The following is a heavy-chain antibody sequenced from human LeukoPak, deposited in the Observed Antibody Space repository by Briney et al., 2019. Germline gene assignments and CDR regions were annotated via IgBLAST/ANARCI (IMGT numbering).Heavy chain of an antibody. J-gene: IGHJ1*01. V-gene: IGHV3-23*01. CDR1: GINFHDYW. D-gene: IGHD6-19*01. Sequence: GGSLRLSCAVSGINFHDYWMTWVRQAPGKGLEWVSAISGSGGSTYYADSVKGRFTISRDNSKNTLYLQMNSLRAEDTAVYYCARSIAVAVKGYFQHWGQGTLVTVSS. CDR2: ISGSGGST. CDR3: ARSIAVAVKGYFQH.